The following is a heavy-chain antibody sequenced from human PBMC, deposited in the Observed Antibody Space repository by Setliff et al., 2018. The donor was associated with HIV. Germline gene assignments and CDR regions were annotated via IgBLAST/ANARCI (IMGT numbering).Heavy chain of an antibody. CDR1: GGSISRDDYY. CDR2: ITYSGSA. Sequence: SETLSLTCTVSGGSISRDDYYWNWIRQPPGKGLEWIGYITYSGSAYYNPSLKSRVTISIDTSNNQISLRLSSVTAADTAMYYRVRDDYGYNGKGFDYWCPGTLVTVSS. V-gene: IGHV4-30-4*08. J-gene: IGHJ4*02. CDR3: VRDDYGYNGKGFDY. D-gene: IGHD4-17*01.